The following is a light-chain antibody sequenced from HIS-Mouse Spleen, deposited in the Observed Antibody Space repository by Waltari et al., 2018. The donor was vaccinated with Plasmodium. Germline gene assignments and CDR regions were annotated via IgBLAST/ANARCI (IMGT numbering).Light chain of an antibody. CDR1: QGVSSH. V-gene: IGKV3-15*01. Sequence: EIVMTQSPATLSVSPGESATLSCRASQGVSSHLAWYQQKPGQAPRLLIYGASTRATGIPARFSGSGSGTEFTLTISSLQSEDFAVYYCQQYNNWSFTFGPGTKVDIK. CDR3: QQYNNWSFT. J-gene: IGKJ3*01. CDR2: GAS.